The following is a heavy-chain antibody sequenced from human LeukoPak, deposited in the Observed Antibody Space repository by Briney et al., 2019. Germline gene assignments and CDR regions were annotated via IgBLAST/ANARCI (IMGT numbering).Heavy chain of an antibody. V-gene: IGHV1-69*06. CDR3: ARGPARLYSGYDYGHFDY. J-gene: IGHJ4*02. CDR2: IIPIFGTA. D-gene: IGHD5-12*01. Sequence: SVKVSCKASGGTFSSYAISWVRQAPGQGLEWMGGIIPIFGTANYAQKFQGRVTITADKSTSTAYMELSSLRSEDTAVYYCARGPARLYSGYDYGHFDYWGQGTPVTVSS. CDR1: GGTFSSYA.